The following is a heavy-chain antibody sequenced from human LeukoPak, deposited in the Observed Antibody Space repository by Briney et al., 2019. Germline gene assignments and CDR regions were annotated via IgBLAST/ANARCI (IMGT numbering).Heavy chain of an antibody. D-gene: IGHD3-9*01. V-gene: IGHV3-74*01. Sequence: GGSLRLSYAASGFPFSSQVMHSVRQPPGKGLVWVARLSSDESFTSYADSVKGRFTISRDNAKNTMYLQINSLIGEETAVYYCARDLNWLLFDYWGQGTLVTVSS. CDR1: GFPFSSQV. CDR2: LSSDESFT. J-gene: IGHJ4*02. CDR3: ARDLNWLLFDY.